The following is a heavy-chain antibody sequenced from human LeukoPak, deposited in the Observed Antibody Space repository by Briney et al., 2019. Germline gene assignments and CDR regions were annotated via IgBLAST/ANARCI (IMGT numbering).Heavy chain of an antibody. CDR2: MSPNSGNT. V-gene: IGHV1-8*01. CDR1: GYTFTSYD. D-gene: IGHD3-10*01. CDR3: ARGFYMVRGVILGY. J-gene: IGHJ4*02. Sequence: ASVKVSCKASGYTFTSYDINWVRQATGQGLEWMGWMSPNSGNTGYAQKFQGRVTMTRNTSISTAYMELSSLRSEDTAVYYCARGFYMVRGVILGYWGQGTLVTVSS.